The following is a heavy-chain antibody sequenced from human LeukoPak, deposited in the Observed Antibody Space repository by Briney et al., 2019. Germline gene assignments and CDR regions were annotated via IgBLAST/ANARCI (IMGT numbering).Heavy chain of an antibody. V-gene: IGHV3-30*04. Sequence: GGSLRLSCAASGFTFSSYAMHWVRQAPGKGLEWVAVISYDGSSKYYADSVKGRFTISRDNSKNTLYLQMNSLRAEDTAVYYCARDRGRIAAASWGQGTLVTVSS. CDR1: GFTFSSYA. J-gene: IGHJ5*02. CDR3: ARDRGRIAAAS. CDR2: ISYDGSSK. D-gene: IGHD6-13*01.